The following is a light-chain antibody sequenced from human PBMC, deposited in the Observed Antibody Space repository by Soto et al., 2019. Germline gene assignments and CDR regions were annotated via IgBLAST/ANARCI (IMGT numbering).Light chain of an antibody. J-gene: IGLJ3*02. Sequence: QSALTQPASVSGSPGQSITMSCTGTSSDIGNYNLVSWYQHHPGKAPKLMIYEVNKRPSGVSNRLSGSKSGNTASLTISGLQADDEADYYCCSYTGGTSFPLVFGGGTKLPS. CDR1: SSDIGNYNL. V-gene: IGLV2-23*02. CDR2: EVN. CDR3: CSYTGGTSFPLV.